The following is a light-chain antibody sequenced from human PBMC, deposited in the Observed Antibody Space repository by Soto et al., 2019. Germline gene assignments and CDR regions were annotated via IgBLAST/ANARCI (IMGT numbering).Light chain of an antibody. J-gene: IGKJ2*01. CDR1: QSVSSK. Sequence: EIVLTQSPGTLSLSLGERATLSCRASQSVSSKLAWYQQKPGQAPRVLIYGASSRATGIPDRFGGSGSGTDFTLTISRLDPEDFAVYYCQQYGGSPRTFGQGTKLEI. V-gene: IGKV3-20*01. CDR2: GAS. CDR3: QQYGGSPRT.